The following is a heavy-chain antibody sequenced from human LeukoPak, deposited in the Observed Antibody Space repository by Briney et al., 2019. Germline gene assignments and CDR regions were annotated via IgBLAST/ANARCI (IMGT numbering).Heavy chain of an antibody. CDR1: GFTFDDYA. CDR3: ARAAGSALDYFDY. V-gene: IGHV3-66*01. Sequence: TGGSLRLSCAASGFTFDDYAMHWVRQAPGKGLEWVSVIYSGGSTYYADSVKGRFTISRDNSKNTLYLQMNSLRAEDTAVYYCARAAGSALDYFDYWGQGTLVTVSS. J-gene: IGHJ4*02. D-gene: IGHD6-13*01. CDR2: IYSGGST.